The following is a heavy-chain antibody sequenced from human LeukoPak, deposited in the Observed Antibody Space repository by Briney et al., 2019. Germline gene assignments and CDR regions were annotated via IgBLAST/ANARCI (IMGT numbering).Heavy chain of an antibody. V-gene: IGHV3-7*03. CDR3: ARDFGAYPHHAFDI. J-gene: IGHJ3*02. Sequence: QPGGSLRLSCAASGFTFRSFWMSWVRQVPGKGLEWVPNLNQDGSEKVYVDSVKGRFTISRDNPKNSLYLQMNSLRAEDTAVYYCARDFGAYPHHAFDIWGQGTMVSVSS. D-gene: IGHD4-17*01. CDR2: LNQDGSEK. CDR1: GFTFRSFW.